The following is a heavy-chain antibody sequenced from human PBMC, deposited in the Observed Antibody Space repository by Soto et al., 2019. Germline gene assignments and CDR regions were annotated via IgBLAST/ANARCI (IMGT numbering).Heavy chain of an antibody. Sequence: QVQLVQSGAEVKKSGASVKVSCKASGYTFTSYGISWVRQAPGQGLEWMGWISAYNGNTNYAQKLQGRVTMTTDTSTSTAYMELRSLRSDDTAVYYCARDARFQYYYDSSGPKGAFDIWGQGTMVTVSS. J-gene: IGHJ3*02. D-gene: IGHD3-22*01. CDR3: ARDARFQYYYDSSGPKGAFDI. CDR2: ISAYNGNT. V-gene: IGHV1-18*01. CDR1: GYTFTSYG.